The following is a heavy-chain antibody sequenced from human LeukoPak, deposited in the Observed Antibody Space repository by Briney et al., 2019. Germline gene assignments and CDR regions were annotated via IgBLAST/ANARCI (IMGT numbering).Heavy chain of an antibody. CDR1: GGSFSGYY. CDR3: ARRRYGSGYYYYYYGMDV. Sequence: SETLSLTCAVYGGSFSGYYWSWIRQPPGKGLEWIGEINHSGNTNYNPSLKSRVTISVDTSKNQFSLKLSSVTAADTAVYYCARRRYGSGYYYYYYGMDVWGKGTTVTVSS. CDR2: INHSGNT. D-gene: IGHD3-10*01. V-gene: IGHV4-34*01. J-gene: IGHJ6*04.